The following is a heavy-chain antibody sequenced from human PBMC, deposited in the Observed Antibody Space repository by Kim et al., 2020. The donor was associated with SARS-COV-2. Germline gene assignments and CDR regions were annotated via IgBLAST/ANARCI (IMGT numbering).Heavy chain of an antibody. Sequence: GGSLRLSCAASGYTFSNYAMHWVRQAPGKGLEWVAVIRYDGSEKYYVDSVKGRFTISRDNSKNTLYLQMNSLRADDTAIYYCARMYYGILDYWGQGTLVTVSS. D-gene: IGHD3-10*01. J-gene: IGHJ4*02. CDR3: ARMYYGILDY. CDR1: GYTFSNYA. V-gene: IGHV3-33*01. CDR2: IRYDGSEK.